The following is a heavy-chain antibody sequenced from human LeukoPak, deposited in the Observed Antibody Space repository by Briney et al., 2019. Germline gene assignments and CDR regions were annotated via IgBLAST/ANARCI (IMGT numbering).Heavy chain of an antibody. CDR1: GFTFSNYA. CDR3: GGCSGGSCYYQPIDY. J-gene: IGHJ4*02. D-gene: IGHD2-15*01. V-gene: IGHV3-23*01. CDR2: ITTSGGST. Sequence: GGSLRLSCAASGFTFSNYAMSWVRQAPGKGLEWASVITTSGGSTWYADSVKGRFTISRDNSKKTLYLQMNSLRAEDTAVYYCGGCSGGSCYYQPIDYWGQGTLVTVSS.